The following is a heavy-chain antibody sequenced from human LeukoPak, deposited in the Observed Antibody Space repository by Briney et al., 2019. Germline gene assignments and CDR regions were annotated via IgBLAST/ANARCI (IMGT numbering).Heavy chain of an antibody. CDR1: GFTFSNYN. J-gene: IGHJ4*02. Sequence: PGGSLRLSCAASGFTFSNYNMNWVRQAPGKGLEWVSSISRSSSYIYHADSVKGRFTISRDDAKNSLYLQMNSLRAEDTAIYYCAKNFYGDYNFFFDYWGQGTLVTVSS. CDR2: ISRSSSYI. D-gene: IGHD4-17*01. V-gene: IGHV3-21*04. CDR3: AKNFYGDYNFFFDY.